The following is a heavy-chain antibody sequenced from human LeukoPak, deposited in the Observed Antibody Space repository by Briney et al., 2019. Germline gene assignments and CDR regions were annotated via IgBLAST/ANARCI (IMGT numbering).Heavy chain of an antibody. CDR2: IKSKTNGETV. CDR1: GFTLSGAW. J-gene: IGHJ4*02. V-gene: IGHV3-15*01. CDR3: STAYGGSGSD. D-gene: IGHD3-10*01. Sequence: PGGSLRLSCAASGFTLSGAWMSWVRQAPGKGLEWVGRIKSKTNGETVDYGAPVKGRFNISRDDSKNTVFLQMNSLKTEDTAVYYCSTAYGGSGSDWGQGTLVTVSS.